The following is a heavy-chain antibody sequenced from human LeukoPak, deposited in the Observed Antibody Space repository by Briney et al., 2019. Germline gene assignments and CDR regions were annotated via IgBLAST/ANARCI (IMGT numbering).Heavy chain of an antibody. CDR2: FDPEDGET. V-gene: IGHV1-24*01. D-gene: IGHD5-18*01. CDR1: GYTLTELS. Sequence: ASVKVSCKVSGYTLTELSMHWVRQAPGKGLEWMGGFDPEDGETIYAQKFQGRVTMTEDTSTDTAYMELSSLRSEDTAVYYCARDRVTSYSYGPFFDYWGQGTLVTVSS. CDR3: ARDRVTSYSYGPFFDY. J-gene: IGHJ4*02.